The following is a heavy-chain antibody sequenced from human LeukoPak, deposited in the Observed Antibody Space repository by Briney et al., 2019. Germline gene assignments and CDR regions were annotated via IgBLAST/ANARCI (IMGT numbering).Heavy chain of an antibody. Sequence: GGSLRLSCVASGFTFSNSAISWVRQAPGKGLEWVAVISYDGSNKYYADSVKGRFTISRDNSKNTLYLQMNSLRAEDTAVYYCARDPRYYDSSGYYSPHYFDYWGQGTLVTVSS. J-gene: IGHJ4*02. CDR1: GFTFSNSA. V-gene: IGHV3-30-3*01. CDR2: ISYDGSNK. CDR3: ARDPRYYDSSGYYSPHYFDY. D-gene: IGHD3-22*01.